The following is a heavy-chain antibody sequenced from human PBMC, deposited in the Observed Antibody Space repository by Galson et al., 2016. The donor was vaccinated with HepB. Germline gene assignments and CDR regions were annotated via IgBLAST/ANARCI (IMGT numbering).Heavy chain of an antibody. V-gene: IGHV3-23*01. J-gene: IGHJ4*02. D-gene: IGHD6-19*01. CDR2: ITGSGGSA. CDR3: AKRSMSAVAGSFDF. Sequence: SLRLSCAASGFTFSSHAMSWVRQAPGKGLEWVSAITGSGGSAYYADPVKGRFTFSRDNSKNTLYLQMNSLRAEDTAVYYCAKRSMSAVAGSFDFWGQGTLVTVSS. CDR1: GFTFSSHA.